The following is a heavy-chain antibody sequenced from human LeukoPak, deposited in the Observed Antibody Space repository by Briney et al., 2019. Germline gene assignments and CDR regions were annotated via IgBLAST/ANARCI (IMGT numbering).Heavy chain of an antibody. CDR1: GGSISSYY. D-gene: IGHD3-10*01. J-gene: IGHJ4*02. V-gene: IGHV4-59*12. CDR2: IYYSGST. Sequence: PSETLSLTCTVSGGSISSYYWSWIRQPPGKGLEWIGYIYYSGSTNYNPSLKSRVTMSVDTSKNQFSLKLSSVTAADTAVYYCARSYGSGSYYDYWGQGTLVTVSS. CDR3: ARSYGSGSYYDY.